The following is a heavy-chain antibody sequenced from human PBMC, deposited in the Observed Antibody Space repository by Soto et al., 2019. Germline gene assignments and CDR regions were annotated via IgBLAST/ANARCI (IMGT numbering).Heavy chain of an antibody. J-gene: IGHJ4*02. Sequence: PXVSLSISFASSGFIFSEYCMTWVRQAPGKGLEWVAMIKGDGSDKRLVDSVKGRFTVSRDNAENSLYLQMDSLRAEDTAIYYCVRDSGFEISTGYQHFDSWGQGTLVTVYS. CDR2: IKGDGSDK. D-gene: IGHD3-9*01. V-gene: IGHV3-7*03. CDR3: VRDSGFEISTGYQHFDS. CDR1: GFIFSEYC.